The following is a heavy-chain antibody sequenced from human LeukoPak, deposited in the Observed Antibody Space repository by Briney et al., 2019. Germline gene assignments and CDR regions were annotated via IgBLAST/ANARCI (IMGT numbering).Heavy chain of an antibody. Sequence: PSETLSLTCTVSGGSISSYYWSWIRQPPGKGLEWIGYIYYSGSTNYNPSFKSRVTISVDTSKNQFSLKLSSVTAADTAVYYCARSPYCSSTSCPAAYYYYYGMDVWGQGTTVTVSS. CDR2: IYYSGST. V-gene: IGHV4-59*08. CDR3: ARSPYCSSTSCPAAYYYYYGMDV. D-gene: IGHD2-2*01. CDR1: GGSISSYY. J-gene: IGHJ6*02.